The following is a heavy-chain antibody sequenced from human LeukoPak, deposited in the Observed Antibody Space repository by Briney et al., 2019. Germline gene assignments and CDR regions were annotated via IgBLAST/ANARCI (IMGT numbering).Heavy chain of an antibody. Sequence: SVKVSCKASGGTFSSYAISWVRQAPGQGLEWMGRIIPILGIANYAQKFQGRVTITADKSTSTAYMELSSLRSEDTAVYYCASNDYCSGGSCYDSYYYGMDVWGQGTTVTVSS. D-gene: IGHD2-15*01. V-gene: IGHV1-69*04. J-gene: IGHJ6*02. CDR3: ASNDYCSGGSCYDSYYYGMDV. CDR2: IIPILGIA. CDR1: GGTFSSYA.